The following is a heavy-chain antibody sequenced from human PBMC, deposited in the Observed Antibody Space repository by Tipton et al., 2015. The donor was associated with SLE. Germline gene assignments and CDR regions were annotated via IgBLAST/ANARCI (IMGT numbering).Heavy chain of an antibody. Sequence: SLRLSCSASRFTFSSYSMHWVRQAPGKGLEWVAVISYDGGNKYYADSVKGRFTIPRDNSKNTLYLQMNSLRADDTAVYYCARDLILQQLDYWGQGTLVTVSS. V-gene: IGHV3-30*04. D-gene: IGHD6-13*01. CDR1: RFTFSSYS. J-gene: IGHJ4*02. CDR3: ARDLILQQLDY. CDR2: ISYDGGNK.